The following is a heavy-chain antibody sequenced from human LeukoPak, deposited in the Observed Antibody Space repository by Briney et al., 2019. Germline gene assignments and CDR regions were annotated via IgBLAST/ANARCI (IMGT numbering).Heavy chain of an antibody. V-gene: IGHV3-23*01. CDR3: AKEITMVRGVIDLYYYYGMDV. CDR1: GFTFSSYA. Sequence: GGSLRLSCAASGFTFSSYAMSWVRQAPGKGLEWVSAISGSGGSTYYADSVKGLFTISRDNSKNTLYLQMNSLRAEDTAVYYCAKEITMVRGVIDLYYYYGMDVWGQGTTVTVSS. D-gene: IGHD3-10*01. CDR2: ISGSGGST. J-gene: IGHJ6*02.